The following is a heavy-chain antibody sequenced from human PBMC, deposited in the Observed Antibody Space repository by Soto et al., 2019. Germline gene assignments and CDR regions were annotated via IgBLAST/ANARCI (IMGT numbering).Heavy chain of an antibody. CDR3: ARRYGSCFDY. J-gene: IGHJ4*02. CDR2: IYYSGRT. Sequence: QVQLQESGPGLVKPSETLSLTCTVSGGSISSYYWSWIRQPPGKGLEWIGYIYYSGRTNYNPSLKSRVTISVDTSKNQFSLKLSSVTAADTAVYYGARRYGSCFDYWGQGTLVTVSS. CDR1: GGSISSYY. V-gene: IGHV4-59*08. D-gene: IGHD5-18*01.